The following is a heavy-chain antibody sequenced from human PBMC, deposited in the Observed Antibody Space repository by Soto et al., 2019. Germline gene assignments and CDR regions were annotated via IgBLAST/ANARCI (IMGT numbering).Heavy chain of an antibody. J-gene: IGHJ4*02. CDR2: IYANDDK. V-gene: IGHV2-5*01. D-gene: IGHD1-7*01. CDR3: AHITDRTRHFDY. Sequence: QITLKESGPTLVTPTQTLTLTCTFSGFSLSTSGVGVRWIRQPPGKALEWLALIYANDDKRYSPSLRSRLTITKDTPTNQVVLTMTNMDPVDTAIYFCAHITDRTRHFDYWVQGTLVTVSS. CDR1: GFSLSTSGVG.